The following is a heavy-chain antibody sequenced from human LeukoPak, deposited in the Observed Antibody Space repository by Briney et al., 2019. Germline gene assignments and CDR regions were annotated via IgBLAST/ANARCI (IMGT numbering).Heavy chain of an antibody. Sequence: ASVKVSCKASGYTFTVYYIHWLRQAPGQGLEWMGWIIPNSGGTKCAQKFQDRVTMTRDTSISTAYMELSSLTYDDTAVYYCARGVLLQGRGAFDIWGQGAMVTVSS. V-gene: IGHV1-2*02. CDR1: GYTFTVYY. CDR3: ARGVLLQGRGAFDI. CDR2: IIPNSGGT. D-gene: IGHD1-26*01. J-gene: IGHJ3*02.